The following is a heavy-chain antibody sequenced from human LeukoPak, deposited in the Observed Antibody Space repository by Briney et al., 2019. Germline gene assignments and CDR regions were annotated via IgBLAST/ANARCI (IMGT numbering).Heavy chain of an antibody. CDR2: INSDGSST. Sequence: PGGSLRLSCAASGFTFSSYWMHWVRQAPGKGLVWASRINSDGSSTSYADSVKGRFTISRDNSKNTLYLQMNSLRAEDTAVYYCAKHARDSSGYRFDYWGQGTLVTVSS. CDR3: AKHARDSSGYRFDY. V-gene: IGHV3-74*01. J-gene: IGHJ4*02. D-gene: IGHD3-22*01. CDR1: GFTFSSYW.